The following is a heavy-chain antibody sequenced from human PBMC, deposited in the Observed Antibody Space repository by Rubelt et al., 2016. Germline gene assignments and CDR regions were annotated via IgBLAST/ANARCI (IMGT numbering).Heavy chain of an antibody. CDR1: GGSISSSSYY. Sequence: QLQLQESGPGLVKPSETLSLTCTVSGGSISSSSYYWGWIRQPPGKGLEWIGSIYYSGSTYYNPSLKSRVTISVDTSKNQFSLKLSSVTAADTAVYYCARLRTIARTVFDYWGQGTLVTVSS. V-gene: IGHV4-39*01. J-gene: IGHJ4*02. CDR2: IYYSGST. D-gene: IGHD4/OR15-4a*01. CDR3: ARLRTIARTVFDY.